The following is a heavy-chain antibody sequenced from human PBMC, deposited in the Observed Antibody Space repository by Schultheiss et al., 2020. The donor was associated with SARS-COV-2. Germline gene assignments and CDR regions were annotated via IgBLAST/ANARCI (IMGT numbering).Heavy chain of an antibody. D-gene: IGHD6-13*01. J-gene: IGHJ6*02. CDR3: ATGPALIAAAGSWSV. V-gene: IGHV1-24*01. Sequence: ASVKVSCKVSGYTLTELSMHWVRQAPGKGLEWMGGFDPEDGETIYAQKFQGRVTMTEDTSTDTAYMELSSLRSEDTAVYYCATGPALIAAAGSWSVWGQGXXXTVSS. CDR2: FDPEDGET. CDR1: GYTLTELS.